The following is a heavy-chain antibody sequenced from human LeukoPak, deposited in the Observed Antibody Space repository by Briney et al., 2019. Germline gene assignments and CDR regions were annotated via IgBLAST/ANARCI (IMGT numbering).Heavy chain of an antibody. CDR2: IYHSGST. D-gene: IGHD3-10*01. CDR3: ASGYGSGSYRYYYGMDV. V-gene: IGHV4-38-2*01. Sequence: SETLSLTCAVSGYSISSGYYWGWIRQPPGKGLEWIGSIYHSGSTYYNPSLKSRVTISVGTSKNQFSLKLSSVTAADTAVYYCASGYGSGSYRYYYGMDVWGKGTTVTVSS. CDR1: GYSISSGYY. J-gene: IGHJ6*04.